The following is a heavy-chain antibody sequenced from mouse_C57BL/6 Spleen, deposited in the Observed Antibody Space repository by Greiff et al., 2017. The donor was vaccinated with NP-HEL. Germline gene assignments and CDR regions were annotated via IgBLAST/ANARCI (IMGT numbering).Heavy chain of an antibody. V-gene: IGHV1-76*01. D-gene: IGHD1-1*01. CDR3: AMGLLLRSYYFDY. CDR1: GYTFTDYY. CDR2: IYPGSGNT. Sequence: VQLVESGAELVRPGASVKLSCKASGYTFTDYYINWVKQRPGQGLEWIARIYPGSGNTYYNEKVKGKATLTAEKSSSTAYMQLSSLTSEDSAVYFCAMGLLLRSYYFDYWGQGTTLTVSS. J-gene: IGHJ2*01.